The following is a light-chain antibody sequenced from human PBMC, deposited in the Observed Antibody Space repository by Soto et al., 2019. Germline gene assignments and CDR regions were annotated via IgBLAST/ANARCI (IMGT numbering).Light chain of an antibody. J-gene: IGKJ1*01. CDR1: QGISSY. CDR3: QQLNSYPRT. V-gene: IGKV1-9*01. CDR2: AAS. Sequence: IWLSQSPSLLCASRRHRVTSSCRMSQGISSYLAWYQQKPGKAPKLLIYAASTLQSGVPSRFSGSGSGTEFTLTISSLQPEDFATYYCQQLNSYPRTFGQGTKVDIK.